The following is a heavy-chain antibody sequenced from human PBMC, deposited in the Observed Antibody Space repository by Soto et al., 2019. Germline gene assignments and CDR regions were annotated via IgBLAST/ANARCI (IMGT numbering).Heavy chain of an antibody. CDR3: ARREAIDC. CDR2: IYYTGSA. V-gene: IGHV4-39*01. Sequence: SETLSLTCTGSGGSIRSSSYYWGWIRQPPGKGLEWIGSIYYTGSAYYNPSLKSRVTISVDTSKSQFSLRLSSVTAADTAVYYCARREAIDCWGQGTLVTVSS. J-gene: IGHJ4*02. CDR1: GGSIRSSSYY.